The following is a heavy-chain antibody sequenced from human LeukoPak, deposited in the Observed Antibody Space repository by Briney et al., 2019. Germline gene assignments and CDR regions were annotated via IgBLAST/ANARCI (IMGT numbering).Heavy chain of an antibody. J-gene: IGHJ5*02. CDR1: GGSISSGGYS. Sequence: PSETLSLTCAASGGSISSGGYSWRWIRQPPGKGLEWIGYIYHSGSTYYNPSLKSRVTISVDRSKNQFSLKLSSVTAADTAVYYCARAAAGTGWWFDPWGQGTLVTVSS. D-gene: IGHD6-13*01. CDR2: IYHSGST. V-gene: IGHV4-30-2*01. CDR3: ARAAAGTGWWFDP.